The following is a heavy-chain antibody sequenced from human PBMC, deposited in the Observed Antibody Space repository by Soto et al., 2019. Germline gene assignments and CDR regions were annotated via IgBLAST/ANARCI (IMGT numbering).Heavy chain of an antibody. J-gene: IGHJ5*02. CDR3: AKGLPERRSAYYRYNWFDP. Sequence: GGSLRLSCAASGFTFSSYAMSWVRQAPGKGLEWVSVISGSGGSTYYADSVKGRFTISRDNSKNTLYLQMNNLRAEDTAVYYCAKGLPERRSAYYRYNWFDPWGQGIQVTVSS. CDR1: GFTFSSYA. V-gene: IGHV3-23*01. D-gene: IGHD3-3*01. CDR2: ISGSGGST.